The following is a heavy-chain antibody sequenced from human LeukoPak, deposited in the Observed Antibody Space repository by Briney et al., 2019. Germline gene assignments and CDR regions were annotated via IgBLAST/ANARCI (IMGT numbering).Heavy chain of an antibody. CDR1: GGSISSSY. CDR2: IYTSGIT. D-gene: IGHD6-19*01. V-gene: IGHV4-4*07. J-gene: IGHJ5*02. Sequence: PSETLSLTCTVSGGSISSSYWSWIRQPAGKGLEWIGRIYTSGITNYNPSLKRRGTISVDTSKKQFSLKLTSVSAADTAVYYCARDGSGSGWYWFDPWGQGTRVTVPS. CDR3: ARDGSGSGWYWFDP.